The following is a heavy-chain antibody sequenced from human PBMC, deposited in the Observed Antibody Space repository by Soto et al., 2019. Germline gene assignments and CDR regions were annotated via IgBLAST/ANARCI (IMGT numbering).Heavy chain of an antibody. D-gene: IGHD2-15*01. J-gene: IGHJ5*02. CDR2: VSGSRDTK. CDR3: ANYTLPGYCSGGNCFSVGGADP. CDR1: GFAFNTYA. V-gene: IGHV3-23*01. Sequence: GGSLTLSCAASGFAFNTYAMSCVRQAPGMGLQWVSGVSGSRDTKYYAESENGRFTISIDNSKNTLYLQMNSLRADDTAVYYCANYTLPGYCSGGNCFSVGGADPWGQGTLVTVSS.